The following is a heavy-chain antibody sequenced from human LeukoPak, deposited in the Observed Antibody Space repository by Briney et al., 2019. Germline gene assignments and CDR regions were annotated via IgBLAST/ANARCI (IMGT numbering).Heavy chain of an antibody. J-gene: IGHJ4*02. D-gene: IGHD2-2*01. Sequence: PGGSLRLSCAASGFTFSSYGMHWVRQAPGKGLEWVAFIRYDGSNKYYADSVKGRFTISRDNSKNTLYLQMNSLRAEDTAVYYCAKGGDIVVVPAAHNLDYWGQGTLVTVSS. CDR2: IRYDGSNK. V-gene: IGHV3-30*02. CDR3: AKGGDIVVVPAAHNLDY. CDR1: GFTFSSYG.